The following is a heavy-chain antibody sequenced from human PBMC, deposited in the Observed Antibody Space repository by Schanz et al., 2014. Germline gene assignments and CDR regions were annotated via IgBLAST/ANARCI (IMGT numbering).Heavy chain of an antibody. CDR3: ASSGAGYSSSWDFDY. D-gene: IGHD6-13*01. Sequence: QVQLVQSGAEVKKPGASVKVSCKASGYTFTSDSMHWVRQAPGQGLEWMGMINPSGGSTTYAQKFQGRVTMTRDTSTSTVYMELSSLRSEDTAVYYCASSGAGYSSSWDFDYGGQGTLVTVSS. J-gene: IGHJ4*02. CDR2: INPSGGST. V-gene: IGHV1-46*01. CDR1: GYTFTSDS.